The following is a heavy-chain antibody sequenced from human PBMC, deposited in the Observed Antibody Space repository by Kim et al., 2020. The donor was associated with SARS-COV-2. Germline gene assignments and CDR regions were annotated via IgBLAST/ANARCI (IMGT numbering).Heavy chain of an antibody. Sequence: SETLSLTCTVSGGSISTYYWSWIRQPPGKGLEWIGYIYHSGSTNYDPSLKSRVTISLDTSKSQISLKVSSVTAADTAVYYCAAGQWLFGAVSWGQGTLVTVSS. CDR1: GGSISTYY. D-gene: IGHD6-19*01. V-gene: IGHV4-59*13. J-gene: IGHJ5*02. CDR3: AAGQWLFGAVS. CDR2: IYHSGST.